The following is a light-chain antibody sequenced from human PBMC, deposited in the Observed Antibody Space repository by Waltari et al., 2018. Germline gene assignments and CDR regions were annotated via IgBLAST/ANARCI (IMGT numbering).Light chain of an antibody. Sequence: DIVLTQSPATLSLSPGERSTLSCRASQNINIYLAWYQQKPGQAPKLLIYDASSRATGVPARFSGSGSGTDFTLTISSLEPEDFAVYYCQQRTKWVTFGGGTTLDIK. CDR2: DAS. CDR3: QQRTKWVT. CDR1: QNINIY. V-gene: IGKV3-11*01. J-gene: IGKJ4*01.